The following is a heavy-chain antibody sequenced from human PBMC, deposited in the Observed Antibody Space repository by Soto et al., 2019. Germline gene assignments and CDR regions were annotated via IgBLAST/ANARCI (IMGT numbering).Heavy chain of an antibody. CDR1: GFTFSSYG. J-gene: IGHJ4*02. CDR2: ISYDGSNK. Sequence: QVQLVESGGGVVQPGRSLRLSCAASGFTFSSYGMHWVRQAPGKGLEWVAVISYDGSNKYYADSVKGRFTISRDNSKNTLYLQMNRLRAEDTAVYYCAKDPRLYCSGGSCYSGRGFYFDYWGQGTLVTVSS. D-gene: IGHD2-15*01. V-gene: IGHV3-30*18. CDR3: AKDPRLYCSGGSCYSGRGFYFDY.